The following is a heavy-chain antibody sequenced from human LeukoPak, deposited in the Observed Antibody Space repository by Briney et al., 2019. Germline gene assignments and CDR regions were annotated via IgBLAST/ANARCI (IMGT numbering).Heavy chain of an antibody. D-gene: IGHD3-10*01. CDR1: GFTFSDYY. CDR3: ATGYGSGSVGYYFNY. CDR2: ISSVGSTI. J-gene: IGHJ4*02. V-gene: IGHV3-11*01. Sequence: KAGGSLRLSCAASGFTFSDYYMSWIRQAPGKGLEWVSYISSVGSTIYYADSVKGRFTISRDNAKNSLYLQMNSLRAEDTAVYYCATGYGSGSVGYYFNYWGQGTLVTVSS.